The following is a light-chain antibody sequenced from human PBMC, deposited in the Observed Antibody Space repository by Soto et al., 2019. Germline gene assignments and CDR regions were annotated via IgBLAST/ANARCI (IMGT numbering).Light chain of an antibody. V-gene: IGLV2-14*01. CDR2: EVT. J-gene: IGLJ3*02. CDR1: SSDVGFYNY. CDR3: NSYTTSDTWV. Sequence: QSALTQPASVSGSPGQSITISCTGTSSDVGFYNYVSWYQQHPGKAPKLMIYEVTHRSSGVSYRFSGSNSGNTASLTISGLQSEDEAYYYCNSYTTSDTWVFGGGTKLTVL.